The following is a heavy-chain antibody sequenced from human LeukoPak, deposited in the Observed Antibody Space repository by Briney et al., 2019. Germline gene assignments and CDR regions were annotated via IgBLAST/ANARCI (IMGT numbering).Heavy chain of an antibody. D-gene: IGHD3-10*01. CDR3: ARLTSGTHPNFDY. J-gene: IGHJ4*02. Sequence: SETLSLTCTVSGGSISSYYWSWIRQPPWKGLEWIGYVFYSGSINYNPSLKSRVTISIDASKNQFSLKLSSVTAADTAVYYCARLTSGTHPNFDYWGQGTLVTVSS. V-gene: IGHV4-59*08. CDR1: GGSISSYY. CDR2: VFYSGSI.